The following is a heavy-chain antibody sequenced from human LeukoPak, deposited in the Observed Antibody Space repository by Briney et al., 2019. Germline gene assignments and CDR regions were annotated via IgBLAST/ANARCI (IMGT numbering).Heavy chain of an antibody. Sequence: GGSLRLSCAASGFTVDYMSWVRQPPGKGLEWVSSISGSGSGGSTYYADSVKGRFTISRDNSKNTLYLQMNSLIAEDTAVYYCAKSGYNRFDYWGQGTRVTVSS. CDR3: AKSGYNRFDY. D-gene: IGHD5-24*01. CDR1: GFTVDY. J-gene: IGHJ4*02. V-gene: IGHV3-23*01. CDR2: ISGSGSGGST.